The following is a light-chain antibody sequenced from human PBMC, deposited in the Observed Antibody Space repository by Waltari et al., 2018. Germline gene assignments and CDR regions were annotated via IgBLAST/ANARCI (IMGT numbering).Light chain of an antibody. Sequence: HSALTQPASVSGSPGQSITISCTGASSDVGSYNLVSWYQQYPGKAPKLIIYEGSKRPTGVFKRFSGSKSGNTGALTISGLQVEDEADYYCCSFAGSNTYVLGTGTKVSVL. CDR1: SSDVGSYNL. J-gene: IGLJ1*01. V-gene: IGLV2-23*01. CDR3: CSFAGSNTYV. CDR2: EGS.